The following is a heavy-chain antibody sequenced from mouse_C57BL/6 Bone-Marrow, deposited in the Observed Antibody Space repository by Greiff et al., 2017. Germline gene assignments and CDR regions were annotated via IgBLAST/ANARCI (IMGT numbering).Heavy chain of an antibody. V-gene: IGHV1-81*01. J-gene: IGHJ3*01. CDR2: IYPRSGDT. CDR3: SSSEWIPFDY. Sequence: VQLQQSGAELVRPGASVKLSCKASGYNFTDDGISWVKQRPGQGLEWIGGIYPRSGDTEYNEKFKGKATLTADKSSTTAYVELRSLTSADSAVYYCSSSEWIPFDYWGQGTLLTVSA. CDR1: GYNFTDDG. D-gene: IGHD1-3*01.